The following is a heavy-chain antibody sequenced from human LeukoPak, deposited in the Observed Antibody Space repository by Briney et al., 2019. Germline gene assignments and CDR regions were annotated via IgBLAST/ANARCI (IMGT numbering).Heavy chain of an antibody. V-gene: IGHV4-39*07. CDR2: INHSGST. D-gene: IGHD3-10*01. Sequence: SETLSLTCTVSGGSISSSSYYWGWIRQPPGKGLEWIGEINHSGSTNYNPSLKSRVTISVDTSKNQFSLKVSSVTAADTAVYYCAREDPGRGNWFDPWGQGTLVTVSS. CDR1: GGSISSSSYY. J-gene: IGHJ5*02. CDR3: AREDPGRGNWFDP.